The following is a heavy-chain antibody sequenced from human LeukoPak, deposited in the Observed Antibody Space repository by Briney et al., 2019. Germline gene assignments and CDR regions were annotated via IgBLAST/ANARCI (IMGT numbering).Heavy chain of an antibody. CDR1: GFAFSNYG. CDR3: ARASPPPHTYYYGSGSKPVDY. J-gene: IGHJ4*02. Sequence: GGSLRLSCAASGFAFSNYGMHWVRQAPGKGLEWVAVISYDGSNKDYADSVKGRFTISRDNSKNTLYLQMNSLRAEDTAVYYCARASPPPHTYYYGSGSKPVDYWGQGTLVTVSS. CDR2: ISYDGSNK. D-gene: IGHD3-10*01. V-gene: IGHV3-30*03.